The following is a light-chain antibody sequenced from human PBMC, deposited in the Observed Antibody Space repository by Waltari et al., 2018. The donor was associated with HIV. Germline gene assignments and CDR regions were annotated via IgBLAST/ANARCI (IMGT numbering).Light chain of an antibody. CDR3: AAWDDSLNGVV. CDR2: SNN. V-gene: IGLV1-44*01. J-gene: IGLJ2*01. Sequence: QSVLTQPPSASGTPGQRVTIPCSGRCSNIGRNNVNRYQQLPGTAPKLLIYSNNQRPSGVPDRFSGSKSGTSASLAISGLQSEDEADYYCAAWDDSLNGVVFGGGTKLTVL. CDR1: CSNIGRNN.